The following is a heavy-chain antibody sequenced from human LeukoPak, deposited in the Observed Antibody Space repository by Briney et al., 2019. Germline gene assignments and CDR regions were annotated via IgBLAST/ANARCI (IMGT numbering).Heavy chain of an antibody. V-gene: IGHV3-23*01. Sequence: GGSLRLSCAASGFTFSSYGMSWVRQAPGKGLEWVSAISGSGGSTYYADSVKGRFTISRDNSKNTLYLQMNSLRAEDTAVYYCAKERVVVAASASGWFDPWGQGTLVTVSS. CDR1: GFTFSSYG. D-gene: IGHD2-15*01. CDR2: ISGSGGST. J-gene: IGHJ5*02. CDR3: AKERVVVAASASGWFDP.